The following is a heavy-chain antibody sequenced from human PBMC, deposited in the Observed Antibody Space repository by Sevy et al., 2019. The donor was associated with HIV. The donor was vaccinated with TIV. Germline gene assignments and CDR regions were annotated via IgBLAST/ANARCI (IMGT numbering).Heavy chain of an antibody. CDR1: GFTFGDHY. CDR2: IRNKVKSYTT. CDR3: AAVGASRGYFDI. Sequence: GESLKISCVASGFTFGDHYMDWVRQAPGKGLEWVGRIRNKVKSYTTEYAASVKGRFIVSRDDSKKSLYLQMNSLKTEDTAMYYCAAVGASRGYFDIWGRGTLVTVSS. V-gene: IGHV3-72*01. D-gene: IGHD1-26*01. J-gene: IGHJ2*01.